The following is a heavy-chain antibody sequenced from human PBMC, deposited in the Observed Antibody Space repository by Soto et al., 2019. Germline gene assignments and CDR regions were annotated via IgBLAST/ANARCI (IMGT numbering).Heavy chain of an antibody. CDR3: ARNVVVVAADYYYYYMDV. J-gene: IGHJ6*03. D-gene: IGHD2-15*01. CDR1: GYTFTSYA. V-gene: IGHV1-3*01. Sequence: QVQLVQSGAEVKKPGASVKVSCKASGYTFTSYAMHWVRQAPGQRLEWMGWINAGNGNTKYSQKFQGSVTITRDTSASTAYMELSSLRSEDTAVYYCARNVVVVAADYYYYYMDVWGKGTTVTVSS. CDR2: INAGNGNT.